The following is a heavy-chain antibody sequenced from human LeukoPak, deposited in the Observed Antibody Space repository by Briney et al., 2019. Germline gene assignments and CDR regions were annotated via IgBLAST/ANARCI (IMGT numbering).Heavy chain of an antibody. CDR1: GCTFTSYD. D-gene: IGHD3-22*01. CDR2: MNPNSGNT. CDR3: AREGYYDSSGCNDY. V-gene: IGHV1-8*01. J-gene: IGHJ4*02. Sequence: ASVKVSCKASGCTFTSYDINWVRQATGQGLEWMGWMNPNSGNTGYAQKFQGRVTMTRNTSISTAYMELSSLRSEDTAVYYCAREGYYDSSGCNDYWGQGTLVTVSS.